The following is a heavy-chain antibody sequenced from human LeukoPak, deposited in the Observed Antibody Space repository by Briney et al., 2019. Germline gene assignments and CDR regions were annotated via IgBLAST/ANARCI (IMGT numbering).Heavy chain of an antibody. Sequence: PSQTLSLTCTVSGGSISSGSYYWSWIRQPAGKGLEWIGRIYTSGSTNYNPSLKSRVTISVDTSKNQFSLKLSSVTAADTAVYYCARDTPDVGPYYYYYMDVWGKGTTVTISS. CDR3: ARDTPDVGPYYYYYMDV. CDR2: IYTSGST. D-gene: IGHD1-14*01. CDR1: GGSISSGSYY. J-gene: IGHJ6*03. V-gene: IGHV4-61*02.